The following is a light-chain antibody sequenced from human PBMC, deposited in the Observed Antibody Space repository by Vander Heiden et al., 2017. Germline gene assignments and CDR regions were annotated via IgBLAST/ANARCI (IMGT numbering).Light chain of an antibody. Sequence: QPVLTQPPSASGTPGPRVTISCSGSSSNIGSNYVYWYQQLPGTAPKLLIYRNNQRPSGVPDRFSGSKSGTSASLAISGLRSEDEADYYCAAWDDSLSGHWVFGGGTKLTVL. V-gene: IGLV1-47*01. CDR1: SSNIGSNY. CDR2: RNN. J-gene: IGLJ3*02. CDR3: AAWDDSLSGHWV.